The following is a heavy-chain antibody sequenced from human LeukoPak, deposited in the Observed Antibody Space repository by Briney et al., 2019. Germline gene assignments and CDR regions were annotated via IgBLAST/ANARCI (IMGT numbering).Heavy chain of an antibody. J-gene: IGHJ4*02. D-gene: IGHD3-10*01. V-gene: IGHV3-30*04. CDR2: ISFDGSSK. Sequence: PGGSLRLSCAASGFTFSNFAMNWVRQAPGKGLEWVAVISFDGSSKYYADSVKGRFTISRDNSRNTVYLQMNSLRPEDTAVYYCAKDRGFTFASGSSELDYWGQGTQVTVSS. CDR3: AKDRGFTFASGSSELDY. CDR1: GFTFSNFA.